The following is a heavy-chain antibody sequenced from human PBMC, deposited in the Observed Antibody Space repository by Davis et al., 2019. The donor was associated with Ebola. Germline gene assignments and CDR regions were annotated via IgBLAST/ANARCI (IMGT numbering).Heavy chain of an antibody. D-gene: IGHD3-3*01. Sequence: GESLKISCAASGFTFRTYWMAWVRQAPGKGLEWVTVISSDEISKYYADSVRGRFTISRDISKNTVYLQMISLRPEDTAVYYCALLRFFGPFDLWGRGTLVTVSS. J-gene: IGHJ2*01. V-gene: IGHV3-30-3*01. CDR1: GFTFRTYW. CDR3: ALLRFFGPFDL. CDR2: ISSDEISK.